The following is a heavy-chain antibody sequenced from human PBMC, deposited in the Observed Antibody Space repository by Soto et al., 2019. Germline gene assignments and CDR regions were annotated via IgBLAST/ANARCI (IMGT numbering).Heavy chain of an antibody. Sequence: PGGSLRLSCAASGFTFSSYGMHWVRQAPGKGLEWVAVIWYDGSNKYYADSVKGRFTISRDNSKNTLYLQMNSLRAEDTAVYYCARDLYSSGWPSYDAFDIWGQGTMVTVSS. CDR1: GFTFSSYG. J-gene: IGHJ3*02. V-gene: IGHV3-33*01. D-gene: IGHD6-19*01. CDR2: IWYDGSNK. CDR3: ARDLYSSGWPSYDAFDI.